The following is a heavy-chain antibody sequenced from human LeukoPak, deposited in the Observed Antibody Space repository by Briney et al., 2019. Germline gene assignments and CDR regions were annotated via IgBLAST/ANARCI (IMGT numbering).Heavy chain of an antibody. CDR1: AYSFTPYA. CDR3: ARGRWVATKQAYYFDD. V-gene: IGHV1-3*03. J-gene: IGHJ4*02. CDR2: INAGNGHT. D-gene: IGHD5-12*01. Sequence: GASVKVSCKTSAYSFTPYAMHWVRQAPGQRLEWMGWINAGNGHTKYSQEFQGRLTITRDTSANIVYMDLSNLRSEDMAVYYCARGRWVATKQAYYFDDWGQGTLVTVSS.